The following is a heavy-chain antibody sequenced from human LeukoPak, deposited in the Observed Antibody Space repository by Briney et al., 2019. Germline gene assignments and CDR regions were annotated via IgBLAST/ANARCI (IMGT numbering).Heavy chain of an antibody. V-gene: IGHV3-23*01. CDR2: ISGSGGST. CDR3: AKDSPEYHDYGDYVLPNAFDI. CDR1: GFTFSSYA. J-gene: IGHJ3*02. D-gene: IGHD4-17*01. Sequence: GGSLRLSCAASGFTFSSYAMSWVRQAPGKGLEWVSAISGSGGSTYYADSVKGRFTISRDNSKNTLYLQMNSLRAEDTAVYYCAKDSPEYHDYGDYVLPNAFDIWGQGTMVTVSS.